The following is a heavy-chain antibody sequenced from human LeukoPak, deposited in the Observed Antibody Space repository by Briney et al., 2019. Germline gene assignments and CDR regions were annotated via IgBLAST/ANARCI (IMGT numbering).Heavy chain of an antibody. CDR3: ARQVAIVEPTDPNWFDS. J-gene: IGHJ5*01. Sequence: SETLSLTCNVSGDSIGSSSYYWGWIRQTPEKGLEWVGSIFYSGSTYYTPSLKSRVTMSLDTSKNQFSLRLTSVSAADTAVYYCARQVAIVEPTDPNWFDSWGQGTLVTVSS. CDR1: GDSIGSSSYY. D-gene: IGHD1-26*01. CDR2: IFYSGST. V-gene: IGHV4-39*07.